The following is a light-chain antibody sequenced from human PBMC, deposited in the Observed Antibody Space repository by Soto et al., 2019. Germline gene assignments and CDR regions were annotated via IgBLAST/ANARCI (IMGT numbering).Light chain of an antibody. Sequence: QSVLTQPRSVSGSLGQSVTISCTGTSSDVGTYNYVSWYQQHPGKAPKVMIYDVSERPSGVPHRFSGSKSGNTASLTISGLQAEDEADYYCCSYAGSPRYVLGTGTKLTVL. CDR1: SSDVGTYNY. CDR2: DVS. J-gene: IGLJ1*01. V-gene: IGLV2-11*01. CDR3: CSYAGSPRYV.